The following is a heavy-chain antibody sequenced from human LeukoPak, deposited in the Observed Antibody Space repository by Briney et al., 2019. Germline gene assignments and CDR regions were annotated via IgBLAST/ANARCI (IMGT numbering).Heavy chain of an antibody. Sequence: SETLSLTCTVSGGSISSSSYYWGWIRQPPGKGLEWIGSIYYTGSTHYNPSLKSRVSISVDTSKNQFSLKLSSVTAADTAVYYCASESRGYYDSSGAFDIWGQGTMVTVSS. V-gene: IGHV4-39*01. D-gene: IGHD3-22*01. CDR3: ASESRGYYDSSGAFDI. J-gene: IGHJ3*02. CDR1: GGSISSSSYY. CDR2: IYYTGST.